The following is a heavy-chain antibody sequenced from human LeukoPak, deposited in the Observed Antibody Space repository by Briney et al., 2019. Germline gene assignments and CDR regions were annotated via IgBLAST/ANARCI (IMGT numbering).Heavy chain of an antibody. CDR1: GFTFSSHW. D-gene: IGHD4-17*01. CDR3: AKDVGAYGDYEGALGS. V-gene: IGHV3-74*01. J-gene: IGHJ5*02. Sequence: GGSLRLSCAASGFTFSSHWMHWVRQAPGKGLVWVSRIKGDGSSTSYADSVKGRLTTSRDNAKNTVYLQMNSLRGEDTAVYYCAKDVGAYGDYEGALGSWGQGILVTVSS. CDR2: IKGDGSST.